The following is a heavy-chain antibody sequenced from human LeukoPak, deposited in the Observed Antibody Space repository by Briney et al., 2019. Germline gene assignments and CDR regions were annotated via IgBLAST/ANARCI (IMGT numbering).Heavy chain of an antibody. V-gene: IGHV4-59*01. CDR3: ARARWGYNPAYYYYYMDV. J-gene: IGHJ6*03. D-gene: IGHD5-24*01. CDR2: IYYSGST. Sequence: SETLSLTCTVSGGSISSYYWSWIRQPPGKGLEWIGYIYYSGSTNYNPSLKSRVTISVDTSKNQFSLKLSSVTAADTAVYYCARARWGYNPAYYYYYMDVWGKGTTVTISS. CDR1: GGSISSYY.